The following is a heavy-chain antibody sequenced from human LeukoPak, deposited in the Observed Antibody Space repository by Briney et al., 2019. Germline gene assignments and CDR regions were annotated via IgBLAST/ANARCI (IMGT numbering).Heavy chain of an antibody. V-gene: IGHV4-34*01. J-gene: IGHJ4*02. D-gene: IGHD5-24*01. CDR3: ARGGAPRWLQSQVGYYFDY. CDR2: INHSGST. Sequence: SETLSLTCAVYGGSFSGYYWSWIRQPPGKGLEWIGEINHSGSTNYNPSLKSRVTISVDTSKNQFSLKLSSVTAADTAVYYCARGGAPRWLQSQVGYYFDYWGQGTLVTVSS. CDR1: GGSFSGYY.